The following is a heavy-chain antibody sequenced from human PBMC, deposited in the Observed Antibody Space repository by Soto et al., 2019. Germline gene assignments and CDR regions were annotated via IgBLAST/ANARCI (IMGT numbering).Heavy chain of an antibody. CDR2: ISWNSGSI. CDR3: AKDIVVVPAAMAGWAFDI. D-gene: IGHD2-2*01. CDR1: GFTFDDYA. Sequence: GGSLRLSCAASGFTFDDYAMHWVRQAPGKGLEWVSGISWNSGSIGYADSVKGRFTISRDNAKNSLYLQMNSLRTEDTALYYCAKDIVVVPAAMAGWAFDIWGQGTMVTVSS. V-gene: IGHV3-9*01. J-gene: IGHJ3*02.